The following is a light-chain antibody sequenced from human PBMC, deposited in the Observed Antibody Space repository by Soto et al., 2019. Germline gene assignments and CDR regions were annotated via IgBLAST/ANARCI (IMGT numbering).Light chain of an antibody. Sequence: DVVMTQSPLSSPVTLGQPASISCRSSQSLVHSDGDTFLSWLQQRPGQPPRLLIYKISKRLSGVPDRFSGHGAGTEFPLKISRVEGEGVRVYLGLQAAHFPRTVGQGDKVEIK. V-gene: IGKV2-24*01. CDR2: KIS. CDR3: LQAAHFPRT. CDR1: QSLVHSDGDTF. J-gene: IGKJ1*01.